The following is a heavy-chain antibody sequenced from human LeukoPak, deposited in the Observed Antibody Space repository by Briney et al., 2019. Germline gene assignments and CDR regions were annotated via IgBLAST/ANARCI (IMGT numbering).Heavy chain of an antibody. CDR3: ARESSYSSSWPYFDY. Sequence: ASVKVSCKASGYTFTSYGISWVRQAPGQGLEWMGWISAYNGNTNYAQKLQGRVTMTTDTSTSTAYMELRSLRSDDTAVYYCARESSYSSSWPYFDYWGQGTLVTVSS. D-gene: IGHD6-13*01. CDR1: GYTFTSYG. CDR2: ISAYNGNT. V-gene: IGHV1-18*01. J-gene: IGHJ4*02.